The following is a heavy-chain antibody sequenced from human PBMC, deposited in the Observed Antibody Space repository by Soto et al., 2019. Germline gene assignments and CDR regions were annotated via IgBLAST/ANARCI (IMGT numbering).Heavy chain of an antibody. Sequence: SCKASGGTFSSYAMSLVRQAPGQGLEWMGGIIPIFGTANYAQKFQGRVTITADASTSTAYMELSSLRSEDTAVYYCARVKEECGPLLFFDYWGQGTLVTVSS. V-gene: IGHV1-69*01. CDR2: IIPIFGTA. D-gene: IGHD2-21*02. J-gene: IGHJ4*02. CDR3: ARVKEECGPLLFFDY. CDR1: GGTFSSYA.